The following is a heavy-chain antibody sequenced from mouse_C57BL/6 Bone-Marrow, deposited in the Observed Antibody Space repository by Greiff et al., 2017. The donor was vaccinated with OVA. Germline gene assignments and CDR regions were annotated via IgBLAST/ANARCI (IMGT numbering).Heavy chain of an antibody. CDR3: ARGAYYYGSSGSSRPWFAY. V-gene: IGHV1-81*01. CDR2: IYPRSGNT. D-gene: IGHD1-1*01. J-gene: IGHJ3*01. Sequence: QVQLKQSGAELARPGASVKLSCKASGYTFTSYGISWVKQRTGQGLEWIGEIYPRSGNTYYNEKFKGKATLTADKSSSTAYMELSSLTSEDSAVYYGARGAYYYGSSGSSRPWFAYWGQGTLVTVSA. CDR1: GYTFTSYG.